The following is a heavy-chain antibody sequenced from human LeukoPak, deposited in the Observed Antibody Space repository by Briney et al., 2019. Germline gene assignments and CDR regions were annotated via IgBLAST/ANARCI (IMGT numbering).Heavy chain of an antibody. J-gene: IGHJ4*02. CDR3: ARENSGSYREFDY. CDR1: GGSISSYY. V-gene: IGHV4-4*07. Sequence: PSETLSLTCTVSGGSISSYYWSWIRQPAGKGLEWIGRIYTSGSTNYNASLKSRVSMSVDTSKNQFSLKLSAVTAADTAVFYCARENSGSYREFDYWGQGTLVTVSS. D-gene: IGHD1-26*01. CDR2: IYTSGST.